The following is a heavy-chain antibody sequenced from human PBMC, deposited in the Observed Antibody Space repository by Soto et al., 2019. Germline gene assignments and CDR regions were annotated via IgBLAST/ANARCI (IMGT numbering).Heavy chain of an antibody. V-gene: IGHV4-59*12. J-gene: IGHJ4*02. CDR3: ARVPEY. CDR2: IYHSGNI. Sequence: PSETMSLTCTVSGGSISGYYWSWIRQPPGKGLEWIGYIYHSGNIYYNPSLKSRVTISVDRSKNQFSLKLSSVTAADTAVYYCARVPEYWGQGTLVTVSS. CDR1: GGSISGYY.